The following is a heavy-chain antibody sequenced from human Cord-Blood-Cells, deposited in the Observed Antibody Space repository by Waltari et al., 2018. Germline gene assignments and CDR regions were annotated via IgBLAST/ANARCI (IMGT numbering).Heavy chain of an antibody. D-gene: IGHD3-3*01. Sequence: QVQLQPWGAGLLKPTETLSLTCAVYGGSFSGYHCSWIRQPPGKGLAVLWEINQSGSTNYIPSLKMRGTISVDTSKNQFSLKLSSVTAADTAVYYCARGPTIFGVVIMGFDYWGQGTLVTVSS. V-gene: IGHV4-34*01. CDR3: ARGPTIFGVVIMGFDY. J-gene: IGHJ4*02. CDR2: INQSGST. CDR1: GGSFSGYH.